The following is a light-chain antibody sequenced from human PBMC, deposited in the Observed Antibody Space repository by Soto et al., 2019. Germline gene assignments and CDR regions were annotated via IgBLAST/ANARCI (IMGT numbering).Light chain of an antibody. J-gene: IGKJ1*01. V-gene: IGKV1-5*01. Sequence: FQMTPSPSTPSASVGDRVTNTFRASQNIRSRLAWVQQKPGKAPKLLIYDASSLESGVPQRFSGSGSGTEFTLTISSLQTDDFSTYYCQQYHSYWTFGQGTKVDI. CDR3: QQYHSYWT. CDR2: DAS. CDR1: QNIRSR.